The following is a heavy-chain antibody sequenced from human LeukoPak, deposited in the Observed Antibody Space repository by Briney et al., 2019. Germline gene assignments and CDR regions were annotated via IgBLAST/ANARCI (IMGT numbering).Heavy chain of an antibody. V-gene: IGHV4-59*01. Sequence: SETLSLTCTVSGGSISSYYWSWIRQPPGKGLEWIGYIYYSGSTNYNPSLKSRVTISVDTSKNQFSLKLSSVTAADTAVYYCARPRGYSYGYAFDYWGQGTLVTVSS. D-gene: IGHD5-18*01. CDR1: GGSISSYY. CDR2: IYYSGST. CDR3: ARPRGYSYGYAFDY. J-gene: IGHJ4*02.